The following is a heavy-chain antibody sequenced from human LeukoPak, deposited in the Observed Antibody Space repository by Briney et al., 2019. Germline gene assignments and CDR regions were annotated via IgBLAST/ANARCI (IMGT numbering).Heavy chain of an antibody. CDR3: AKGRPDYRSYYYYYMDV. CDR2: IWYDGSNK. Sequence: GRSLRLSCAASGFTFSSYGMHWVRQAPGKGLEWVAVIWYDGSNKYYADSVKGRFTISRDNFKNTLYLQMNSLRGEDTAVYYCAKGRPDYRSYYYYYMDVWGKGTTVTVSS. D-gene: IGHD4-11*01. J-gene: IGHJ6*03. V-gene: IGHV3-33*06. CDR1: GFTFSSYG.